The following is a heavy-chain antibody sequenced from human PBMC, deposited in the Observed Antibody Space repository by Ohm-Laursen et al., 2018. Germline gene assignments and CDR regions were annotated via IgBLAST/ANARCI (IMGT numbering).Heavy chain of an antibody. V-gene: IGHV4-34*01. CDR1: GGSFSGYY. CDR3: ARGRLSQHYYYGMDV. D-gene: IGHD3-16*02. J-gene: IGHJ6*02. CDR2: INHSGST. Sequence: GTLSLTCAVYGGSFSGYYWSWIRQPPGKGLEWIGEINHSGSTNYNPSLKSRVTISVDTSKNQFSLKLSSVTAADTAVYYCARGRLSQHYYYGMDVWGQGTTVTVSS.